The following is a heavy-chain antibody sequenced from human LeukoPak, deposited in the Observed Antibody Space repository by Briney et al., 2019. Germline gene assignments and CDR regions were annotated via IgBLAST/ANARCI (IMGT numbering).Heavy chain of an antibody. D-gene: IGHD6-19*01. Sequence: GGSLRLSCAASGFTFSSYTMNWVRQAPGKGLEWVSYISSGNTIYYADSVKGRFTISRDNAKNSLYLQMNSLRAEDTAVYYCSRDGGSGWYFQYWGQGTLVTVSS. CDR1: GFTFSSYT. CDR3: SRDGGSGWYFQY. V-gene: IGHV3-48*04. J-gene: IGHJ4*02. CDR2: ISSGNTI.